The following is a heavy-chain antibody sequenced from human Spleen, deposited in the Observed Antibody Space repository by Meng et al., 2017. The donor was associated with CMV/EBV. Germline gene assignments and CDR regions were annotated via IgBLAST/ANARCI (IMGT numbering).Heavy chain of an antibody. J-gene: IGHJ4*02. D-gene: IGHD3-22*01. CDR3: ARDSSGYYPSSLDY. V-gene: IGHV1-18*01. Sequence: KASGYTFYNYGITWVRQAPGQGLEWMGWITAHNGNTNYAQKLQGRVTMTTDTFTSTVYMELRSLRSDDTAVYYCARDSSGYYPSSLDYWGLGTLVTVSS. CDR2: ITAHNGNT. CDR1: GYTFYNYG.